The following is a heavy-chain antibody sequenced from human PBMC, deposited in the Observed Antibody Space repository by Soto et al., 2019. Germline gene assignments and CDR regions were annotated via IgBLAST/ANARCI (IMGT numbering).Heavy chain of an antibody. D-gene: IGHD6-13*01. Sequence: SETLSLTCTVSGGSISSSSYYWGWIRQPPGKGLEWIGSIYYSGSTYYNPSLKSRVTISVDTSKNQFSLKLSSVTAADTAVYYCARRTTSWIAAAGTIDYWGQGTLVTVSS. J-gene: IGHJ4*02. CDR2: IYYSGST. CDR3: ARRTTSWIAAAGTIDY. CDR1: GGSISSSSYY. V-gene: IGHV4-39*01.